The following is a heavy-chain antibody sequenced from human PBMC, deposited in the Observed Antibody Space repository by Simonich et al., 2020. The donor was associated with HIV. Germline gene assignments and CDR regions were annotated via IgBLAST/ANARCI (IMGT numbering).Heavy chain of an antibody. CDR2: INQEGGGE. D-gene: IGHD6-13*01. J-gene: IGHJ4*02. CDR1: GFTFSGYW. V-gene: IGHV3-7*01. CDR3: ARDKRSSWSSFDY. Sequence: EVQLVESGGGLVQPGGSLRLSCATSGFTFSGYWMTWVRRAPGKGLEGVASINQEGGGEYYADSMKGRFTISRDNAKNSLYLQMNSLRAEDTAVYYCARDKRSSWSSFDYWGQGTLVTVSS.